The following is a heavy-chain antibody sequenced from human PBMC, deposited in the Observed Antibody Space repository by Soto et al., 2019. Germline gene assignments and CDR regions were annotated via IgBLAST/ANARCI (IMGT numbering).Heavy chain of an antibody. CDR1: GGSISSGDYY. Sequence: SETLSLTCTVSGGSISSGDYYWSWIRQPPGKGLEWIGYIYYSGSTYYNPSLKSRVTISVDTSKNQFSLKLSSVTAADTAVYYCARYAEELFIWFDPWWQETLVTVSS. V-gene: IGHV4-30-4*01. CDR2: IYYSGST. D-gene: IGHD1-26*01. J-gene: IGHJ5*02. CDR3: ARYAEELFIWFDP.